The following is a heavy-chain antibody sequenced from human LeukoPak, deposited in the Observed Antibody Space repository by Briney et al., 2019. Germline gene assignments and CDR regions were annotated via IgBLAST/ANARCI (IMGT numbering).Heavy chain of an antibody. D-gene: IGHD3-10*01. CDR2: INPNSGGT. Sequence: ASVKVSCKASGYTFTGYYMHWVRQAPGQGLEWMGWINPNSGGTNYAQKFQGRVTMTRDTSISTAYMELSRLRSDDTAVYYCATHAEFVSLTFRFDYWGQGTPVTVSS. V-gene: IGHV1-2*02. J-gene: IGHJ4*02. CDR3: ATHAEFVSLTFRFDY. CDR1: GYTFTGYY.